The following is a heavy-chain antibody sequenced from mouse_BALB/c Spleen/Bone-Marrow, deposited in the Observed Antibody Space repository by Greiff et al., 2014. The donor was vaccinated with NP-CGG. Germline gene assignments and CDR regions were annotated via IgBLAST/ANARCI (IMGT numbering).Heavy chain of an antibody. CDR3: TRWVYYGSSYFDY. Sequence: EVKLMESGAEFVRPGALVKLSCNASGFDIKDYYMHWVKQRPEQGLEWIGWIDPENGNTIYDPKFPGKASITADTSSNTAYLQLSSPTSEDTAVYYCTRWVYYGSSYFDYWGQGTTLTVSS. J-gene: IGHJ2*01. D-gene: IGHD1-1*01. V-gene: IGHV14-1*02. CDR1: GFDIKDYY. CDR2: IDPENGNT.